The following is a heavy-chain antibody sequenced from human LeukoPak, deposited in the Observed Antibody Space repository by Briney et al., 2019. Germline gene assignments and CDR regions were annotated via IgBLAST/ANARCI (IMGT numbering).Heavy chain of an antibody. J-gene: IGHJ4*02. Sequence: PGGSLRLSCSASGFPFSSHEMNWVRQAPGKGLEWVSGISGSAKTRYYADSMKGRLTISRDNVKNSLYLQMNSLRAEDTAVYYCARDLDSSGLDYWGQGTLVTVSS. D-gene: IGHD3-22*01. CDR2: ISGSAKTR. CDR1: GFPFSSHE. CDR3: ARDLDSSGLDY. V-gene: IGHV3-48*03.